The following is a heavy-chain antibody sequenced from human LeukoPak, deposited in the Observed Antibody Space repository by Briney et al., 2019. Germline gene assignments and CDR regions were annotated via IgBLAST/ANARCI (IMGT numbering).Heavy chain of an antibody. CDR1: GGSISGNA. V-gene: IGHV4-4*07. CDR2: ILTSGDT. D-gene: IGHD1-1*01. Sequence: SETLSLTCTVSGGSISGNAWNWVRQPAGKGLEWIGRILTSGDTVYNPSLESRVTMSLDTSKNQFSPKLNSLTAADTAVYYCARRFNSGNDDVFDIWGQGTMVAVSS. CDR3: ARRFNSGNDDVFDI. J-gene: IGHJ3*02.